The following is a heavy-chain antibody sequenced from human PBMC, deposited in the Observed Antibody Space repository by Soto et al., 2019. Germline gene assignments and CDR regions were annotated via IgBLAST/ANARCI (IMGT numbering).Heavy chain of an antibody. J-gene: IGHJ3*02. Sequence: SETLSLTCTVSGGSISSYYWNWIRQPPGKGLEWIGYIYYNGSTNYNPSLKSRVTISVDTSKSQFSLKLSSVTAADTAVYYCARDFYDSSGYLDAFDIWGQGTMVTVSS. V-gene: IGHV4-59*01. CDR1: GGSISSYY. D-gene: IGHD3-22*01. CDR2: IYYNGST. CDR3: ARDFYDSSGYLDAFDI.